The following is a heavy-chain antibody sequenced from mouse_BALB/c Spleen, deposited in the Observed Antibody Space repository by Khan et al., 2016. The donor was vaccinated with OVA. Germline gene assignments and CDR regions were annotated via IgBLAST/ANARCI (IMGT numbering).Heavy chain of an antibody. CDR1: GYSITSNYA. Sequence: LQQSGPGLVKPSQSLSLTCTVTGYSITSNYAWNWIRQFPGNKLEWMGYISYSDSTSYNPSLKSRISITRDTSQNQFFLQLNSVTTEDTATYYCARGNYYGYYFDYWGQGTTLTVSS. D-gene: IGHD1-1*01. CDR2: ISYSDST. CDR3: ARGNYYGYYFDY. V-gene: IGHV3-2*02. J-gene: IGHJ2*01.